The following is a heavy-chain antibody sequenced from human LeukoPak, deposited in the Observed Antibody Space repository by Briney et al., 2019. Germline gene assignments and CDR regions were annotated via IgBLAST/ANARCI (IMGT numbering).Heavy chain of an antibody. V-gene: IGHV3-48*02. D-gene: IGHD3-22*01. CDR1: GFTFSSYG. CDR3: ARVPNSGGYYPSDY. CDR2: ISLSSDPI. J-gene: IGHJ4*02. Sequence: YPGGSLRLSCTASGFTFSSYGMTWVRQAPGKGLEWVSFISLSSDPIYYADSVQGRFAVSRDNAKNSLFLQMSSLRDEDTAVYYCARVPNSGGYYPSDYWGQGTLVTVSS.